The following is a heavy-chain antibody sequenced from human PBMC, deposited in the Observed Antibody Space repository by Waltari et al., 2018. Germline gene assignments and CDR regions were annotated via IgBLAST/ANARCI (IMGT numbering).Heavy chain of an antibody. CDR3: ARDGRSYYYYYYMDV. Sequence: QVQLVQSGAEVRKPGASVKVSCKASGYTFTSYGISWVRKAPGQGREWMGCISPHNGNPHYAQKRQGRVTMTTDTSTSTAYMELRSLRSDDTAVYYCARDGRSYYYYYYMDVWGKGTTVTISS. V-gene: IGHV1-18*01. CDR2: ISPHNGNP. J-gene: IGHJ6*03. CDR1: GYTFTSYG.